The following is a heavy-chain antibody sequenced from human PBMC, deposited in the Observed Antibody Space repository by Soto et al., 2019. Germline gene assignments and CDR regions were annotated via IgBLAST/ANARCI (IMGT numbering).Heavy chain of an antibody. D-gene: IGHD4-4*01. CDR2: IDYSGTA. J-gene: IGHJ4*02. CDR3: ARTTGRHLDF. Sequence: SETLSLTCTVSYGSISVSNVFWGWVRQPPGKGLEWIGNIDYSGTAYFNPSLGTRVTFPVDTSKNQFSLTLYSVTAADTAVYYCARTTGRHLDFWGQGILVTFSS. V-gene: IGHV4-39*01. CDR1: YGSISVSNVF.